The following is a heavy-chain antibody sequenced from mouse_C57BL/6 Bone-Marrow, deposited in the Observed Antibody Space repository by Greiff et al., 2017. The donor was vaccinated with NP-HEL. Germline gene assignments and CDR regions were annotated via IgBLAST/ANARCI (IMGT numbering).Heavy chain of an antibody. CDR1: GYTFTSYW. CDR3: ARRGCTHYFDY. J-gene: IGHJ2*01. D-gene: IGHD5-1*01. V-gene: IGHV1-50*01. Sequence: VQLQQPGAELVKPGASVKLTCKASGYTFTSYWMQWVKQRPGQGLEWIGEIDPSDSYTNYNQKFKGKATWTVDTSSSTAYMQLSSLTSEDSAVYYCARRGCTHYFDYWGQGTTLTVSS. CDR2: IDPSDSYT.